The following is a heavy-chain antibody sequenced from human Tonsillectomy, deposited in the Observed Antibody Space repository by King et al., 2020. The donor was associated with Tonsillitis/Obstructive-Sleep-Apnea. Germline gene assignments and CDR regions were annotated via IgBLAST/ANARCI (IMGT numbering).Heavy chain of an antibody. Sequence: VQLVESGGGVVQPGRSLRLSCAASGFTFSSYGMHWVRQAPGKGLEWVAVISYDGSNKYYADSVKGRFTISSDNSKNTLYLQMNSLRAEDTAVYYCAKDALPGGDFYFDYWGQGTLVTVSS. CDR3: AKDALPGGDFYFDY. V-gene: IGHV3-30*18. CDR1: GFTFSSYG. CDR2: ISYDGSNK. J-gene: IGHJ4*02. D-gene: IGHD4-17*01.